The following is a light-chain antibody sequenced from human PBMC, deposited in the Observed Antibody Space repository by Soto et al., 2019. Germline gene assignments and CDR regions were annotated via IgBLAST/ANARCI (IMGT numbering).Light chain of an antibody. J-gene: IGKJ1*01. CDR3: QHLNGYPRT. CDR2: AAS. CDR1: RAISTN. V-gene: IGKV1-9*01. Sequence: DIQLTQSPSFLSASVGDRVTITCRASRAISTNLAWYQQEPGKAPKLVIYAASTLQSGVPSRFSGSGSGTEFTLTISSLQPEDFATDYCQHLNGYPRTFGQGTKVEIK.